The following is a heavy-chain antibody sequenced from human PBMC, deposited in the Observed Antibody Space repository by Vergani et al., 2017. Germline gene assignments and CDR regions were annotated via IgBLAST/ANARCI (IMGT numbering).Heavy chain of an antibody. CDR3: AREITSFGLVDY. Sequence: QVQLQESGPGLVKPSQTLSLTCTVSGGSISSGGYYWSWIPQHPGKGVVWIGYISYSGSTYYNPSLKSRVTISVDKSKNQFSLKLSSVTAADTAVYYCAREITSFGLVDYWGQGTLVTVSS. J-gene: IGHJ4*02. CDR1: GGSISSGGYY. V-gene: IGHV4-31*03. D-gene: IGHD3-3*01. CDR2: ISYSGST.